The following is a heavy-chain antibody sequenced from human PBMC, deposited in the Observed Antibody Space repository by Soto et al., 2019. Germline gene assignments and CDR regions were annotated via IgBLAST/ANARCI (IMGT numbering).Heavy chain of an antibody. J-gene: IGHJ2*01. V-gene: IGHV2-5*01. CDR3: AHIPVGGTGYLDL. Sequence: SGPTLVNPTHTLTLTCTFSGFSLSTSAVGVGWTRRPPGKALEWLGLIYWNDDKRYSPSLKSRLTISKDTSKNQVFLIMNNLDPVDTATYHCAHIPVGGTGYLDLCGPGTLVTV. D-gene: IGHD6-19*01. CDR1: GFSLSTSAVG. CDR2: IYWNDDK.